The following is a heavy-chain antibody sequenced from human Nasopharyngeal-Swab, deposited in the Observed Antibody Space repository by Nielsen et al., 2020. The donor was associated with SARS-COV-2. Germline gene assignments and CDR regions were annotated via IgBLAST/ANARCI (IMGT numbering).Heavy chain of an antibody. V-gene: IGHV4-30-4*01. CDR1: GGSISSGDYY. CDR2: IYYSGST. Sequence: SETLSLTCTVSGGSISSGDYYWSWIRQPPGKGLEWIGYIYYSGSTYYNPSLKSRVTISVDTSKNQFSLKPSSVTAADTAVYYCARDSLGTYYHYFDYWGQGTLVTVSS. D-gene: IGHD3-22*01. J-gene: IGHJ4*02. CDR3: ARDSLGTYYHYFDY.